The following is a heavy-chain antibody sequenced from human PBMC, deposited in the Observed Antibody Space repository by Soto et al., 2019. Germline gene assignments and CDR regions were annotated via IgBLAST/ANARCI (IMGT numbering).Heavy chain of an antibody. J-gene: IGHJ1*01. CDR1: GFSLSTSGVG. CDR3: AHSDDYGGNMRSEYFQH. D-gene: IGHD4-17*01. Sequence: QITLKESGPTLVKPTQTLTLTCTFSGFSLSTSGVGVGWIRQPPGKALEWLALIYWDDDKRSSPSLKSRLTLTNDASKNPVGLTMTNMDPVDTATYYCAHSDDYGGNMRSEYFQHGGQGTLVTVSS. V-gene: IGHV2-5*02. CDR2: IYWDDDK.